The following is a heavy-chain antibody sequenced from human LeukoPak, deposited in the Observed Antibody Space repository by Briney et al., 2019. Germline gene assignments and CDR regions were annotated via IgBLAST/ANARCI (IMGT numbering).Heavy chain of an antibody. D-gene: IGHD3-22*01. CDR2: IKQDGSEK. V-gene: IGHV3-7*01. J-gene: IGHJ4*02. CDR3: ASTPLYYYDSSGYYSPDY. Sequence: GESLRLSCAASGFTFSSYWMSWVRQAPGKGLEWVANIKQDGSEKYYVDSVKGRFTISRDNAKNSLYLQMNSLRAEDTAVYYCASTPLYYYDSSGYYSPDYWGQGTLVTVSS. CDR1: GFTFSSYW.